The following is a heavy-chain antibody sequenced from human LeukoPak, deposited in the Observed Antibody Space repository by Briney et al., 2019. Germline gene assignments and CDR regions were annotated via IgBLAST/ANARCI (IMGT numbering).Heavy chain of an antibody. D-gene: IGHD1-26*01. CDR2: IYSGGST. CDR1: GFTVSNNY. V-gene: IGHV3-66*02. CDR3: ASGRETSFDY. Sequence: GGSLRLSCAASGFTVSNNYMSWVRQAPGKGLEWVSIIYSGGSTYYADSVKGRFTISRDNSENTLYLQMNSLRAEDTAVYYCASGRETSFDYWGQGTLVTVSS. J-gene: IGHJ4*02.